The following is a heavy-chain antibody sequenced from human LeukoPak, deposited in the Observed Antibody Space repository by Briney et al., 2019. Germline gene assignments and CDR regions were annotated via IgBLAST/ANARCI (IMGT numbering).Heavy chain of an antibody. V-gene: IGHV4-30-2*01. Sequence: SETLSLTCTVSGGSISSGGYYWSWIRQPPGKGLEWIGYIYHSGSTYYNPTLKSRVTISVDTSKNQFSLKLSSVTAADTAVYYCARGEVSRRVYGSGSYYIVNWFDPWGQGTLVTVSS. J-gene: IGHJ5*02. CDR1: GGSISSGGYY. D-gene: IGHD3-10*01. CDR3: ARGEVSRRVYGSGSYYIVNWFDP. CDR2: IYHSGST.